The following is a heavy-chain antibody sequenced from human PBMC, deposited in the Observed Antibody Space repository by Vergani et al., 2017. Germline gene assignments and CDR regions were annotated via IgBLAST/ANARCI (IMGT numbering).Heavy chain of an antibody. D-gene: IGHD6-13*01. J-gene: IGHJ4*02. CDR2: ISWDGGST. V-gene: IGHV3-43*01. CDR3: AKDILHSSSWYGLYDY. CDR1: GFTFDDYA. Sequence: EVQLVESGGGLVQPGRSLRLSCAASGFTFDDYAMHWVRQAPGKGLEWVSLISWDGGSTYYADSVKGRFTISRDNSKNSLYLQMNSLRTEDTALYYCAKDILHSSSWYGLYDYWGQGTLVTVSS.